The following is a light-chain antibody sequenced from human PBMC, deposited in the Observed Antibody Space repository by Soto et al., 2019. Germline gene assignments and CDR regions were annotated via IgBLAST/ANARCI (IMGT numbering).Light chain of an antibody. CDR2: KAS. J-gene: IGKJ1*01. CDR3: QQYNSYPWT. V-gene: IGKV1-5*03. CDR1: QNINTW. Sequence: DIQMTQSPSTLSASVGDRVTITCRASQNINTWLAWYQQKPGKAPKLLIYKASSLESGVPSGFSGSGSGTEFTLTISSLQPDDFASYYCQQYNSYPWTFGPGTTVEIK.